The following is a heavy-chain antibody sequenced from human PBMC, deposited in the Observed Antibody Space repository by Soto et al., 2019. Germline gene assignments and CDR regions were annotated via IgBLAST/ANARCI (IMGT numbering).Heavy chain of an antibody. Sequence: PSQTLSLTCAISGDSVSSNSAAWNWIRQSPSRGLEWLGRTYYRSKWYNDYAVSVKSRITINPDTSKNQFSLQLNSVTPEDTAVYYCARASITMVRGVIRSAYYYYGMDVWGQGTTGTVSS. D-gene: IGHD3-10*01. CDR2: TYYRSKWYN. J-gene: IGHJ6*02. V-gene: IGHV6-1*01. CDR3: ARASITMVRGVIRSAYYYYGMDV. CDR1: GDSVSSNSAA.